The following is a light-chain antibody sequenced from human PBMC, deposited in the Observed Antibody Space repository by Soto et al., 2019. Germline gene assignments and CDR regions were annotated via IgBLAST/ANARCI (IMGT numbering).Light chain of an antibody. CDR3: QQYYSYPWT. J-gene: IGKJ1*01. V-gene: IGKV1-5*01. Sequence: LSSSVGDRVPITCRASQTVSHWLAWYQQKPGKAPKLLIFDASSLENGVPSRFSGSGSGTEFTLTITGLQPDDFATYYCQQYYSYPWTFGQGTKVDIK. CDR1: QTVSHW. CDR2: DAS.